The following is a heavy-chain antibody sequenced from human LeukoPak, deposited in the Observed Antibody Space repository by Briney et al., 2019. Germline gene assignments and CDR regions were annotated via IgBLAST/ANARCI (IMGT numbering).Heavy chain of an antibody. V-gene: IGHV3-23*01. Sequence: PGGSLRLSCAASGFTFDDYAMTWVRQAPGKGLEWVSAISNSGGSTYYADSVKGRFTISRDNSKNTLYLQMNSLRAEDTAVYYCAKKWVGGTGGYYFDYWGQGTLVTVSS. CDR2: ISNSGGST. D-gene: IGHD1-26*01. J-gene: IGHJ4*02. CDR3: AKKWVGGTGGYYFDY. CDR1: GFTFDDYA.